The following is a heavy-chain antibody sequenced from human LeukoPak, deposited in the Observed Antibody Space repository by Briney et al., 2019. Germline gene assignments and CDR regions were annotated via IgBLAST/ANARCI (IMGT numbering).Heavy chain of an antibody. CDR2: ISGFRGNT. D-gene: IGHD3-22*01. J-gene: IGHJ3*02. Sequence: ASVKVSCKASGYTFSNYGLSWVRQAPGQGLEWMGWISGFRGNTNYAQKFRGRVTMTTDTSTTTAYMELRSLNSDDTAVYYCARDFFSYDGTENNYEDTFDIWGQGTMVTVSS. CDR3: ARDFFSYDGTENNYEDTFDI. V-gene: IGHV1-18*01. CDR1: GYTFSNYG.